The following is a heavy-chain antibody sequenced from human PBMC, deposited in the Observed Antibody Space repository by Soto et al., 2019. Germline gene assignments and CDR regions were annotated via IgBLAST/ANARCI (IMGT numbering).Heavy chain of an antibody. CDR2: ISHDGSNK. CDR1: GFTFSSYG. J-gene: IGHJ6*02. Sequence: PGGSLRLSCAASGFTFSSYGMHWVRQAPGKGLEWVAVISHDGSNKYYADSVKGRFTISRDKSKDTLYLQMNSLRPEDTAVYYCAKDKIQLWLGRCSMDVWGQGTTVTVSS. V-gene: IGHV3-30*18. D-gene: IGHD5-18*01. CDR3: AKDKIQLWLGRCSMDV.